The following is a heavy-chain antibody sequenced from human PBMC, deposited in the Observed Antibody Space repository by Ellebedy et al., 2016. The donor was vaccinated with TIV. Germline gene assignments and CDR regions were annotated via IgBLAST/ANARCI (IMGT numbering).Heavy chain of an antibody. CDR1: GGSISSYY. J-gene: IGHJ5*02. V-gene: IGHV4-59*01. Sequence: MPSETLSLTCTVSGGSISSYYWSWIRQPPGKGLEWIGYIYYSGSTNYNPSLKSRVTISVDTSKNQFSLKLSSVTAADTAVYYCARLSSDRTAWGQGTLVTVSS. CDR2: IYYSGST. D-gene: IGHD3-10*01. CDR3: ARLSSDRTA.